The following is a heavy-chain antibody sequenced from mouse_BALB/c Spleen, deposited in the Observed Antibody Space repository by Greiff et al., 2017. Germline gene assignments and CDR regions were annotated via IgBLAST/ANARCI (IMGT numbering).Heavy chain of an antibody. CDR1: GYSITSDYA. J-gene: IGHJ4*01. Sequence: QSGPGLVKPSQSLSLTCTVTGYSITSDYAWNWIRQFPGNKLEWMGYISYSGSTSYNPSLKSRISITRDTSKNQFFLQLNSVTTEDTATYYCASYRYDYAMDYWGQGTSVTVSS. D-gene: IGHD2-14*01. V-gene: IGHV3-2*02. CDR2: ISYSGST. CDR3: ASYRYDYAMDY.